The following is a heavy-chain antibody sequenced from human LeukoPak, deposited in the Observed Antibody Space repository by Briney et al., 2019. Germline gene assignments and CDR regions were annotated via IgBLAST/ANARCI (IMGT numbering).Heavy chain of an antibody. CDR2: INPNSGGA. Sequence: GASVKVSCKASGYTFTGYYMHWVRQAPGQGLEWMGWINPNSGGANYAQKFQGRVTMTRDTSISTAYMELSRLRSDDTAVYYCARGRRVGITIFGVVHLWDYSGQGTPVTVSS. D-gene: IGHD3-3*01. CDR3: ARGRRVGITIFGVVHLWDY. J-gene: IGHJ4*02. V-gene: IGHV1-2*02. CDR1: GYTFTGYY.